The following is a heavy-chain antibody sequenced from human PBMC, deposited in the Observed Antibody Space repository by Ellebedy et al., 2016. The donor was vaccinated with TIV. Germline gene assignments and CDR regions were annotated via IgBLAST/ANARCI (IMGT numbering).Heavy chain of an antibody. CDR1: GFTFSDHY. V-gene: IGHV3-72*01. J-gene: IGHJ4*02. D-gene: IGHD3-10*01. CDR2: TRNKANSYTT. CDR3: ARVGYYYGSGSYRFFDY. Sequence: GGSLRLXCAASGFTFSDHYMDWVRQAPGKGLEWVGRTRNKANSYTTEYAASVKGRFTISRDDSKNSLYLQMNSLKTEDTAVYYCARVGYYYGSGSYRFFDYWGQGTLVTVSS.